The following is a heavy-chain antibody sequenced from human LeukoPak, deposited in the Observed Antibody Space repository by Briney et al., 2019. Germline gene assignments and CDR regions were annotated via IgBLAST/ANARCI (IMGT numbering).Heavy chain of an antibody. CDR1: GGSISSYY. J-gene: IGHJ4*02. Sequence: SETLSLTCTVSGGSISSYYWSWIRQPPGKGLEWIGYIYYSWSTNYNPSLKSRVTISVDTSKNQLSLKLRSVTAADTAVYYCAGTIFGVVIGTYYFDSWGQGTLVTVSS. V-gene: IGHV4-59*08. CDR3: AGTIFGVVIGTYYFDS. D-gene: IGHD3-3*01. CDR2: IYYSWST.